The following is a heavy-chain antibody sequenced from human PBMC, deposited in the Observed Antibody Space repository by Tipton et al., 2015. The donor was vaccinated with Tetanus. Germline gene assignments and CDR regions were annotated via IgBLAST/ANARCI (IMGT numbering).Heavy chain of an antibody. J-gene: IGHJ6*02. V-gene: IGHV4-39*01. CDR3: ARHFHDIMTGYYSSATNGMDV. CDR2: IYRSGSGTT. D-gene: IGHD3-9*01. Sequence: TLSLTCSVSGDSIRRSKHYWGWIRQSPGKGLEWIGSIYRSGSGTTYQNPSLQSRVTISLDMSTNQFSLQMTSVTAADTAVYFCARHFHDIMTGYYSSATNGMDVWGQGTTVTVSS. CDR1: GDSIRRSKHY.